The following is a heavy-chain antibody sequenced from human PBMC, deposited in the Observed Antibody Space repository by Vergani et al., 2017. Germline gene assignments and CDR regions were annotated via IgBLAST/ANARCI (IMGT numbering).Heavy chain of an antibody. D-gene: IGHD3-22*01. CDR3: AKDRPPVYSSGQTNAFDI. V-gene: IGHV3-74*01. CDR2: INSDGSST. Sequence: EVQLVESGGGLVQPGGSLRLSCAASGFTFSSYWMHWVRQAPGKGLVWVSRINSDGSSTSYADSVKGRFTISRDNAKNTLYLQMNSLRAEDTAVYYCAKDRPPVYSSGQTNAFDIWGQGTMVTVSS. CDR1: GFTFSSYW. J-gene: IGHJ3*02.